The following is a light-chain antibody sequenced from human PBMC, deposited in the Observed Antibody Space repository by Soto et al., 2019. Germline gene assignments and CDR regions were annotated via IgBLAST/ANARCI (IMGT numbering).Light chain of an antibody. CDR1: SSNIGSNS. CDR3: AAWDDSLNGHI. V-gene: IGLV1-44*01. J-gene: IGLJ1*01. CDR2: SSN. Sequence: QSVLTQPHSASGTPGQRVTISCSGSSSNIGSNSVHWFQQVPGTAPKPLIYSSNQRPSGVPERFSGSKSGTSASLAISGLQSEGEADYYCAAWDDSLNGHILGTGTKVTV.